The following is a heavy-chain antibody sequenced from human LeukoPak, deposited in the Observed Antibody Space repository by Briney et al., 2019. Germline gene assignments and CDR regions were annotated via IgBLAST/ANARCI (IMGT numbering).Heavy chain of an antibody. V-gene: IGHV4-30-4*01. CDR3: ARYSAACFDY. D-gene: IGHD6-13*01. CDR2: IYYSGST. CDR1: GGSISSGDYY. Sequence: PSQTLSLTCTVSGGSISSGDYYWRWLRQPPGTGLEWIGYIYYSGSTYYNPSLKSRVTISVDTSKNQFSLKLSSVTAADTAVYYCARYSAACFDYWGQGTLVTVSS. J-gene: IGHJ4*02.